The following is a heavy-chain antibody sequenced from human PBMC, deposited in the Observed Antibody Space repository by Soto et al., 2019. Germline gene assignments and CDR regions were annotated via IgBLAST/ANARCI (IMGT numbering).Heavy chain of an antibody. Sequence: SETLSLTCTVSGGSISSGGYYWSWIRQHPGKGLEWIGYIYYSGSTYYNPSLKSRVTISVDTSKNQFSLKLSSVTAADTAVYYCAARRIAVAGTGVFDYWGQGTLVTVYS. V-gene: IGHV4-31*03. CDR2: IYYSGST. J-gene: IGHJ4*02. CDR3: AARRIAVAGTGVFDY. D-gene: IGHD6-19*01. CDR1: GGSISSGGYY.